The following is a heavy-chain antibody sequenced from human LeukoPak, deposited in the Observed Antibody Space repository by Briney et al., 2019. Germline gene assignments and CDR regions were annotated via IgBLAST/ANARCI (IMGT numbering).Heavy chain of an antibody. D-gene: IGHD3-3*01. CDR2: IYYSGST. CDR3: ARDSFITIFGVVIRRDY. CDR1: GGSISSYY. Sequence: PSETLSLTCTVSGGSISSYYWSWIRQPPGKGLEWIGYIYYSGSTNYNPSLKSRVTISVDTSKNQFSLKLSSVTAADTAVYYCARDSFITIFGVVIRRDYWGQGTLVTVSS. J-gene: IGHJ4*02. V-gene: IGHV4-59*12.